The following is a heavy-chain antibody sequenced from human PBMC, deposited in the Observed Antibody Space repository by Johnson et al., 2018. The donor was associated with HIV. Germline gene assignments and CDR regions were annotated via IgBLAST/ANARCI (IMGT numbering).Heavy chain of an antibody. CDR1: GFTFDDYG. CDR2: INWNGGST. Sequence: EQLVESGGSVVRPGGSLRLSCAASGFTFDDYGMSWVRQAPGKGLEWVSGINWNGGSTGYADSVKGRFTISRDNAKNSLYLQMNSLRAEDTALYYCARNTRITIFGVVIRHDAFDIWGQGTMVTVSS. D-gene: IGHD3-3*01. CDR3: ARNTRITIFGVVIRHDAFDI. V-gene: IGHV3-20*04. J-gene: IGHJ3*02.